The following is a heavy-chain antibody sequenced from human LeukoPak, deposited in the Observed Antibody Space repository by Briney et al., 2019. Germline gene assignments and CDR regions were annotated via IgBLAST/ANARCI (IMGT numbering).Heavy chain of an antibody. V-gene: IGHV3-30*02. Sequence: PGGSLRLSCAASGFTFSNYGVHGVRQAPGKGLEWVAFIQYDGSNKYYVDSVKGRFTISRDNSKNTLYLQMNSLRAEDTAVYFCAKDGAGYVMDVWAKGTTVTVSS. CDR3: AKDGAGYVMDV. CDR1: GFTFSNYG. J-gene: IGHJ6*04. CDR2: IQYDGSNK. D-gene: IGHD3-9*01.